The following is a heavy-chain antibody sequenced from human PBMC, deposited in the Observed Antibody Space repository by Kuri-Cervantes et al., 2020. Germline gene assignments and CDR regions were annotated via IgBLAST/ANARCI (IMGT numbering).Heavy chain of an antibody. Sequence: ASVKVSCKASGYTFPSYDINWVRQATGQWLEWMGWMNPNSGNTGYAQKFQGRVTMTRNTSISTAYMELSSLRSEDAAVYYCARRWAAAGKGNWFDPWGQGTLVTVSS. CDR3: ARRWAAAGKGNWFDP. J-gene: IGHJ5*02. CDR1: GYTFPSYD. CDR2: MNPNSGNT. D-gene: IGHD6-13*01. V-gene: IGHV1-8*01.